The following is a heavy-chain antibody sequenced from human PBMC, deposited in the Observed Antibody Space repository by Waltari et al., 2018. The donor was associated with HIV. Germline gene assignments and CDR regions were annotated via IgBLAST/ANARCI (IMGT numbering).Heavy chain of an antibody. CDR3: ASPISPGGMYYYGMDV. CDR1: GDTFSSYA. Sequence: QVQLVQSGAEVKKPGSSVKVSCKASGDTFSSYAISWVRQAPGQGLEWMGGIIPVVGTTNYAQKVQGRVTITADESTSTAYMELSSLRSEDTAVYYCASPISPGGMYYYGMDVWGQGTTVTVSS. J-gene: IGHJ6*02. D-gene: IGHD3-16*01. CDR2: IIPVVGTT. V-gene: IGHV1-69*12.